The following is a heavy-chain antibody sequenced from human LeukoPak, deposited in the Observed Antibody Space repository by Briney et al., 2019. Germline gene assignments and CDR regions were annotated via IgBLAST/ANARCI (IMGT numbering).Heavy chain of an antibody. Sequence: PGGSLRLSCVVSGCTVSSNYMSWVRQAPGKGLEWVSVLYSGGNTYHADSVKGRFTISRDNSKNSLYLQMNSLRAEDTAVYYCARDFRIGYSAHFDYWGQGALVTVSS. CDR2: LYSGGNT. CDR3: ARDFRIGYSAHFDY. CDR1: GCTVSSNY. D-gene: IGHD2-21*01. J-gene: IGHJ4*02. V-gene: IGHV3-53*01.